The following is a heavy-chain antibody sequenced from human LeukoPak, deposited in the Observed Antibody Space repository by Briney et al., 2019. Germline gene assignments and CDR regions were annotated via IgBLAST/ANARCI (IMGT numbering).Heavy chain of an antibody. CDR1: GGSISSGGYY. V-gene: IGHV4-31*03. CDR3: ARAPIFGVAYFDY. J-gene: IGHJ4*02. Sequence: SETLSLTCTVPGGSISSGGYYWSWIRQHTGKGLEWIGYIYYSGSTYYNPSLKSRVSMSVDASKTQFSLNLSSVTAADTAVYYCARAPIFGVAYFDYWGQGSLVTVSS. CDR2: IYYSGST. D-gene: IGHD3-3*01.